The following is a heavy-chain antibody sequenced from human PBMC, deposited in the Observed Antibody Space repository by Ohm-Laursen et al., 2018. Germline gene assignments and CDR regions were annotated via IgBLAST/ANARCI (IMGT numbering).Heavy chain of an antibody. J-gene: IGHJ4*02. D-gene: IGHD1-26*01. CDR1: GFTFGNYA. V-gene: IGHV3-9*01. Sequence: SLRLSCSASGFTFGNYAMHWVRQAPGKGLEWVATINWNSGDIGYGDSVKGRFTISRDNSKNTLYLQMNSLRAEDTAVYYCARVSPISGSYLSDFDYWGQGTLVTVSS. CDR2: INWNSGDI. CDR3: ARVSPISGSYLSDFDY.